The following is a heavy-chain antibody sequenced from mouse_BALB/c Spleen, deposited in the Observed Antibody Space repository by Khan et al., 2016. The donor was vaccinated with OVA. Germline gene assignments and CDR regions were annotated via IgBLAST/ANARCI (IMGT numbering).Heavy chain of an antibody. D-gene: IGHD2-3*01. V-gene: IGHV2-2*02. CDR2: IWSGGST. CDR1: GFSLTTYG. Sequence: VELVESGPGLVQPSQSLSITCTVSGFSLTTYGVHWVRQSPGKGLVWLGVIWSGGSTDYNAASISRLSISKDSSKSQAFFKMSSLQVNDTAIYYCARNYDDTEGLAYWGLETLVTVSA. J-gene: IGHJ3*01. CDR3: ARNYDDTEGLAY.